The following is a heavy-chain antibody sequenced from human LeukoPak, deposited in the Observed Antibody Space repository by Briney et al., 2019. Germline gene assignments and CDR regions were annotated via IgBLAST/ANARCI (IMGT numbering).Heavy chain of an antibody. CDR3: ARGGYDSSGYYGENDPFDI. CDR2: ISSNSII. J-gene: IGHJ3*02. Sequence: GGSLRLSCAASGFTFSSYSMNWVRQAPGKGLEWVSYISSNSIIYYADSVKGRFTISRDSAKNSLYVQMNSLRAEDTAVYYCARGGYDSSGYYGENDPFDIWGQGTMVTVSS. V-gene: IGHV3-48*01. CDR1: GFTFSSYS. D-gene: IGHD3-22*01.